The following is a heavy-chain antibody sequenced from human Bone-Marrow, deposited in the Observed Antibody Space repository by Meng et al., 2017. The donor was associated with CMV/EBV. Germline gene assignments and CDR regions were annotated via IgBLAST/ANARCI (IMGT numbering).Heavy chain of an antibody. J-gene: IGHJ6*02. D-gene: IGHD3-3*01. CDR3: ARDWEYDFWSGYWLPQVWDGMDV. CDR1: GFTFSSYW. V-gene: IGHV3-7*01. Sequence: GESLKISCAASGFTFSSYWMSWVRQAPGKGLEWVANIKQDGSEKYYVDSVKGRFTISRDNAKNSLYLQMNSLRAEDSAVYYCARDWEYDFWSGYWLPQVWDGMDVWGQGTTVTVSS. CDR2: IKQDGSEK.